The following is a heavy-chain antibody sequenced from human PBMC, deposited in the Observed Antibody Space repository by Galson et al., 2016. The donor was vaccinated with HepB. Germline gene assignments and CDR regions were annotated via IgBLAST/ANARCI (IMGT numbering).Heavy chain of an antibody. J-gene: IGHJ4*02. CDR2: IKRGGSQT. Sequence: SLRLSCAASGFTFRNFWMSWVRQDPGKGLEWVANIKRGGSQTYYVDSVKGRFTISRDDAKNSLYLQTNSLRAEDTAVYYCARLWFGETHFDYWGQGAVVTVSS. V-gene: IGHV3-7*01. D-gene: IGHD3-10*01. CDR3: ARLWFGETHFDY. CDR1: GFTFRNFW.